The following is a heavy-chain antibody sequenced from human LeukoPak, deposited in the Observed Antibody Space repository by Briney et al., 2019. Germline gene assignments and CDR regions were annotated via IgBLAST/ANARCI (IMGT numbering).Heavy chain of an antibody. CDR2: MNPNSGNT. CDR1: GYTFTSYD. Sequence: ASVKVSCKASGYTFTSYDINWVRQATGQGLEWMGWMNPNSGNTGYAQKFQGRVTITRNTSISTAYMELSSLRSEVTAVYYCARGMISSAYSSSSVVDYWGQGTLVTVSS. D-gene: IGHD6-6*01. CDR3: ARGMISSAYSSSSVVDY. J-gene: IGHJ4*02. V-gene: IGHV1-8*03.